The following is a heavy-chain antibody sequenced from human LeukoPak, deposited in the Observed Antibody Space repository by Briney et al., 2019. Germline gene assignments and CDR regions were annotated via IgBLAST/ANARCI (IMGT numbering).Heavy chain of an antibody. CDR2: IYSGGST. CDR3: ARVFVVVVAATSQFDY. J-gene: IGHJ4*02. CDR1: GFTVSSNY. Sequence: PGGSLRLSCAASGFTVSSNYMSWVRQAPGKGLEWVSVIYSGGSTYYADSVKGRFSISRDNSKNTLYLQMNSLRAEDTAVYYCARVFVVVVAATSQFDYWGQGTLVTVSS. D-gene: IGHD2-15*01. V-gene: IGHV3-53*01.